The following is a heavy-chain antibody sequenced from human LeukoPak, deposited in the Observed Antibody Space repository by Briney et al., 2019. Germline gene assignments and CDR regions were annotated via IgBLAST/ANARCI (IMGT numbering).Heavy chain of an antibody. CDR3: VRGGCSSTSRPPDY. CDR2: IYYSRTT. J-gene: IGHJ4*02. D-gene: IGHD2-2*01. V-gene: IGHV4-59*11. CDR1: GVSISSHY. Sequence: PSETPSLTCAVSGVSISSHYWSWIRQPPGKGLEWIGFIYYSRTTSYNPSLTSRVTISVDTSKNQLSLKLSSVTAADTAVYYCVRGGCSSTSRPPDYWGQGTLITVSS.